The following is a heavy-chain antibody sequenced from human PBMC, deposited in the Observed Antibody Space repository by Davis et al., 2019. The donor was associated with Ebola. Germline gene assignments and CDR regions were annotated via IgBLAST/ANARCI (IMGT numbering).Heavy chain of an antibody. CDR3: TKDFDYESGY. D-gene: IGHD3-9*01. CDR1: GFTFSSYA. V-gene: IGHV3-23*01. Sequence: GESLKISCAASGFTFSSYAMSWVRQAPGKGLEWVSTISGSGSSTYYADSVKGRFTISRDNSKNTLYLQMNSLRAEDTAVYYCTKDFDYESGYWGQGTLVTVSS. J-gene: IGHJ4*02. CDR2: ISGSGSST.